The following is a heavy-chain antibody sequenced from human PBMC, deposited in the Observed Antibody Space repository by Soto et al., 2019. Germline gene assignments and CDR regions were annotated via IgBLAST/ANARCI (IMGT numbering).Heavy chain of an antibody. J-gene: IGHJ5*02. Sequence: QVQLQQWGAGLLKPSETLSLTCAVYGGSFSGYYWSWIRQPPGKGLEWIGEINHSGSTNYNPSLKSRVTIAGDTSKNQFSLKLSSVTAADTAVYYCARGRVVVVAATTWFDPWGQGTLVTVSS. CDR2: INHSGST. CDR3: ARGRVVVVAATTWFDP. CDR1: GGSFSGYY. V-gene: IGHV4-34*01. D-gene: IGHD2-15*01.